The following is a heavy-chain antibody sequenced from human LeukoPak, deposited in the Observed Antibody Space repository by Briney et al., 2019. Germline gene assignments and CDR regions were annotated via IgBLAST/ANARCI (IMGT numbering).Heavy chain of an antibody. CDR3: ARDERSSTSCYGGFTMDV. Sequence: SVKVSCKASGGTFSSYAISWVRQAPGQGLEWMGGIIPIFGTANYAQKFQGRVTITTDESTSTAYMELSSLRSEDTAVYYCARDERSSTSCYGGFTMDVWGKGTTVTVSS. D-gene: IGHD2-2*01. CDR1: GGTFSSYA. CDR2: IIPIFGTA. V-gene: IGHV1-69*05. J-gene: IGHJ6*03.